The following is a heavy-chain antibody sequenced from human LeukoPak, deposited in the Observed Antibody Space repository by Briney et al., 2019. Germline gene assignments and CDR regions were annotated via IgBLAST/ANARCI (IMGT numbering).Heavy chain of an antibody. J-gene: IGHJ4*02. V-gene: IGHV1-69*05. CDR3: ARAGSSSVSRGLFDY. CDR1: GGTFSSYA. D-gene: IGHD6-6*01. CDR2: IIPIFGTA. Sequence: ASVKVSCKASGGTFSSYAISWVRQAPGQGLEWMGGIIPIFGTANYAQKFQGRVTMTRDTSTSTVYMELSSLRSEDTAVYYCARAGSSSVSRGLFDYWGQGTLVTVSS.